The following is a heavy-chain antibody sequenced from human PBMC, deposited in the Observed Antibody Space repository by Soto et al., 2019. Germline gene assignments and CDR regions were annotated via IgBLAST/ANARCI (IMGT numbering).Heavy chain of an antibody. J-gene: IGHJ4*02. D-gene: IGHD3-9*01. CDR1: GYTFTIYY. Sequence: SVKVSCKESGYTFTIYYMHWVRQAPGQGLEWMGIINPSGGSTSYAQKFQGRVTMTRDTSTSTVYMELSSLRSEDTAVYYCARDRIMGYDILTGSQSHYFDYWGQGTLVTVSS. CDR2: INPSGGST. CDR3: ARDRIMGYDILTGSQSHYFDY. V-gene: IGHV1-46*01.